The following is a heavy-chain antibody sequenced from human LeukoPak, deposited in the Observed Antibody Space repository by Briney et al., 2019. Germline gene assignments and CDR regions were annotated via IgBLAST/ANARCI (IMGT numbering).Heavy chain of an antibody. Sequence: GGSLRLSCAASGFTFSSYSMNWVRQAPGKGLEWVSYIGSSSSTIYYADSVKGRFTISRDNSKNTLYLQMNSLRAEDTAVYYCAKPQVPRAIVVVPAATEYFQHWGQGTLVTVSS. D-gene: IGHD2-2*01. V-gene: IGHV3-48*01. CDR3: AKPQVPRAIVVVPAATEYFQH. J-gene: IGHJ1*01. CDR1: GFTFSSYS. CDR2: IGSSSSTI.